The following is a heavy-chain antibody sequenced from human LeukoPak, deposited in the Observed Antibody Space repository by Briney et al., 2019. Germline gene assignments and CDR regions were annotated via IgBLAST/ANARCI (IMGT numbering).Heavy chain of an antibody. J-gene: IGHJ4*02. V-gene: IGHV3-30-3*01. CDR2: ISYDGSNK. CDR1: GFTFSRYA. D-gene: IGHD6-13*01. CDR3: ARGLPGGFVGFSSSWYPLDY. Sequence: PGGSLRLSCAASGFTFSRYAMHWVRQAPGKGLEWVALISYDGSNKYYADSVKGRFTISRDNSKNTLYLQVNSLRTEDTAVYYCARGLPGGFVGFSSSWYPLDYWGQGTLVTVSS.